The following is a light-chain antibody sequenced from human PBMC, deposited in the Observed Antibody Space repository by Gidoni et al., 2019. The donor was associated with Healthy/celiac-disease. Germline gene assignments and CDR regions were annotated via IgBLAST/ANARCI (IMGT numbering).Light chain of an antibody. J-gene: IGLJ2*01. V-gene: IGLV2-11*01. CDR3: CSYAGSYSL. CDR1: SSDVGGYNY. CDR2: DVD. Sequence: QSALTQPRSVSGSPGQSGTISCTGTSSDVGGYNYVSWYQQHPGKAPKLMIYDVDKRPSGVPDRFSGSKSGNTASLTISGLQAEDEADYYCCSYAGSYSLFGGGTKLTVL.